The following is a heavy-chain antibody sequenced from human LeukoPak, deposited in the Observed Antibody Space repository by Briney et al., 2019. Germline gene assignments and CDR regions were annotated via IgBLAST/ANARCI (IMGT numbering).Heavy chain of an antibody. CDR2: IYPGDSDT. CDR3: ARRSIAVARADFDY. V-gene: IGHV5-51*01. J-gene: IGHJ4*02. Sequence: GESLKISCKGSGYSFTTYWIGWVRQMPGKGLEWMGIIYPGDSDTRYSPSFQGQVTISADKSISTAYLQWSSLKASHTAMYYCARRSIAVARADFDYWGQGTLVTVSS. D-gene: IGHD6-19*01. CDR1: GYSFTTYW.